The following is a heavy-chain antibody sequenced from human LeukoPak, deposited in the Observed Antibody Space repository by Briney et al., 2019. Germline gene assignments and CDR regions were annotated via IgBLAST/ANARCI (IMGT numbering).Heavy chain of an antibody. V-gene: IGHV1-18*01. Sequence: ASVKVSCKASGYTFTSYGISWVRQAPGQGLEWMGWISTYNGNTNYAQKVQGRVTMTTDTSTSTAYMELRSLRSDDTAVYYCARVQRGYTYGNVDYWGQGTLVTVSS. D-gene: IGHD5-18*01. CDR3: ARVQRGYTYGNVDY. CDR2: ISTYNGNT. CDR1: GYTFTSYG. J-gene: IGHJ4*02.